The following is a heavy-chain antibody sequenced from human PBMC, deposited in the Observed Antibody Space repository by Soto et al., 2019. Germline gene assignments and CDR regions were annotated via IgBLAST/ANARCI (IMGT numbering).Heavy chain of an antibody. CDR3: TTGDYDSSGYYEGLG. J-gene: IGHJ3*01. D-gene: IGHD3-22*01. V-gene: IGHV3-15*01. CDR2: SKTDGGTT. Sequence: SKTDGGTTDYAAPVKGRFTISRDDSKNTLYLQMNSLKTEDTAVYYCTTGDYDSSGYYEGLGWGQGTMVTVSS.